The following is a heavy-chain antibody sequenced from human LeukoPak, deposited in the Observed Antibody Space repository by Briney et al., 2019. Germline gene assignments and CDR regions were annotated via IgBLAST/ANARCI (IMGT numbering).Heavy chain of an antibody. J-gene: IGHJ6*02. V-gene: IGHV3-23*01. Sequence: GGSLRLSCVVSGFTFSTYAMNWVRQAPGKGLEWVSGISASGGSTYYTDSVKGRFTISRDNSKNTLFMQMNSLRDEDTALYYCAKYVGQSGSNYYGLDVWGQGTAVAVSS. CDR2: ISASGGST. D-gene: IGHD1-26*01. CDR1: GFTFSTYA. CDR3: AKYVGQSGSNYYGLDV.